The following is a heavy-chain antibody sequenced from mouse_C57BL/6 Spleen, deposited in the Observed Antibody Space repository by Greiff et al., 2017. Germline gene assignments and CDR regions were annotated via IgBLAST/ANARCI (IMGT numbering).Heavy chain of an antibody. CDR2: IYPGDGDT. CDR3: SGGGSSYVYFGC. Sequence: QVQLQQSGPELVKPGASVKISCKASGYAFSSSWMNWVKQRPGEGLEWIGRIYPGDGDTNYNGKFKGKATLTADKSSRTAYMQLSSLTSEDSAVYFCSGGGSSYVYFGCWGQGTTLTVSS. V-gene: IGHV1-82*01. D-gene: IGHD1-1*01. J-gene: IGHJ2*01. CDR1: GYAFSSSW.